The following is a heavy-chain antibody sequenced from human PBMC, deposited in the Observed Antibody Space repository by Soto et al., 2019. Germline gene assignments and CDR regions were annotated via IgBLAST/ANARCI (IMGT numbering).Heavy chain of an antibody. Sequence: SETLSLTCAVNGGSFSGFYWAWIRQSPGRGLEWIGEINHSGSARYSPSLKSRVTISLDTSNNQFPLKLSSVTAADTAVYYCSRTPYRRQLVRYYYYGLDVWGQGTTVTVSS. CDR3: SRTPYRRQLVRYYYYGLDV. CDR2: INHSGSA. V-gene: IGHV4-34*01. CDR1: GGSFSGFY. D-gene: IGHD1-1*01. J-gene: IGHJ6*02.